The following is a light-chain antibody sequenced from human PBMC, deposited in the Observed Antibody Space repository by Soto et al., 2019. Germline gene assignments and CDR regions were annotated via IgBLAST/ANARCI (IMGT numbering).Light chain of an antibody. CDR2: DVS. CDR1: QSIGTW. J-gene: IGKJ1*01. V-gene: IGKV1-5*01. Sequence: TLVAAFRYWVTTNCRASQSIGTWLAWYQQKPGKAPKVLIYDVSTLKSGVPSRFSGSGSGTEFNLTISSLQPDDFATHYCQHYSTVCAFGQGTKVGI. CDR3: QHYSTVCA.